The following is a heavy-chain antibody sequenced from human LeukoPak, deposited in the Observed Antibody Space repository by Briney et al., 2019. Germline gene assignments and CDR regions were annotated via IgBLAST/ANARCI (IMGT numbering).Heavy chain of an antibody. CDR3: ARGGEEVR. V-gene: IGHV3-33*08. Sequence: TGGSLRLSCVASGFTFSAYAMTWVRQAPGKGLEWVAVIWYDGSNKYYADSVKGRFTISRDNSKNTLYLQMNSLRAEDTAVYYCARGGEEVRWGQGTLVTVSS. CDR2: IWYDGSNK. D-gene: IGHD3-16*01. J-gene: IGHJ4*02. CDR1: GFTFSAYA.